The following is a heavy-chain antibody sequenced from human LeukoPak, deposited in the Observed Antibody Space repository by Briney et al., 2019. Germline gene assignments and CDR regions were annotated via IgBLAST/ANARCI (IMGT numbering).Heavy chain of an antibody. V-gene: IGHV3-7*01. CDR1: GFTFSSYW. CDR2: IKQDGSEK. Sequence: GGSLRLSCAASGFTFSSYWMSWGRQAPGKGLEWVANIKQDGSEKYYVDSVKSRFTISRDNAKNSLYLQMNSLRAEDTAVYYCARGVMGVDNLGYFDNWGQGTLVTVSS. D-gene: IGHD1-26*01. J-gene: IGHJ4*02. CDR3: ARGVMGVDNLGYFDN.